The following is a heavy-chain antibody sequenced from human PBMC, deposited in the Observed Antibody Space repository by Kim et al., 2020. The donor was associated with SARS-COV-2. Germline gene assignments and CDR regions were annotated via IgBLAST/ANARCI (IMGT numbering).Heavy chain of an antibody. CDR3: ARDSSAVAGKGEFDY. CDR1: GGTFSSYA. D-gene: IGHD6-19*01. J-gene: IGHJ4*02. V-gene: IGHV1-69*13. Sequence: SVKVSCKASGGTFSSYAISWVRQAPGQGLEWMGGIIPIFGTANYAQKFQGRVTITADESTSTAYMELSSLRSEDTAVYYCARDSSAVAGKGEFDYWGQGTLVTVSS. CDR2: IIPIFGTA.